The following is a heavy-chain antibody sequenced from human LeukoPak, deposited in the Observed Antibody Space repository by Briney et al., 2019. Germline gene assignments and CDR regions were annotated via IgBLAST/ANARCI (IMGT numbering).Heavy chain of an antibody. D-gene: IGHD4-17*01. V-gene: IGHV3-20*04. J-gene: IGHJ4*02. CDR3: ARAQTYGDSRLLLDY. CDR1: GFSFSSHG. CDR2: INWNGGST. Sequence: GGSLRLSCAASGFSFSSHGMNWVRQAPGKGLEWVSGINWNGGSTGYADSVEGRFTIFRDNAKNSQYLQMNSLRVEDTALYYCARAQTYGDSRLLLDYWGQGTLVTVSS.